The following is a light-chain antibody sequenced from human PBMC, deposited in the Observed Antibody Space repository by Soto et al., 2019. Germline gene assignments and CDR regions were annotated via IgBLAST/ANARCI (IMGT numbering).Light chain of an antibody. V-gene: IGLV1-47*02. J-gene: IGLJ3*02. CDR2: SHN. CDR3: AAWYDSLNGWV. Sequence: QSVLTQPPSVSGTPGQRVIISCSGSSSTIGSNFVFWYQQHPGTAPKLLIYSHNQRPSGVPDRFSGSKSGTSASLAISGLRSEDEADYYCAAWYDSLNGWVFGGGTKLTVL. CDR1: SSTIGSNF.